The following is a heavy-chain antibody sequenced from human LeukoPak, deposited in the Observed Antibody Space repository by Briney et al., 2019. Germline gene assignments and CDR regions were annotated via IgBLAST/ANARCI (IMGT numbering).Heavy chain of an antibody. CDR1: GFTFSSNA. CDR3: ARDKAILYYDFWSPSPDGMDV. Sequence: PGGSLRLSCAASGFTFSSNAMSWVRQAPGKGLEWVSTISGSVSSTYYADSVKGRFTISRDNSKNTLYLQMNSLRAEDTAVYYCARDKAILYYDFWSPSPDGMDVWGQGTTVTVSS. J-gene: IGHJ6*02. V-gene: IGHV3-23*01. D-gene: IGHD3-3*01. CDR2: ISGSVSST.